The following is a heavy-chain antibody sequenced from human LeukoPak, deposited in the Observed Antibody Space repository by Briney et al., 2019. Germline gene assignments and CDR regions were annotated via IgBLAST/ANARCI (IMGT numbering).Heavy chain of an antibody. CDR1: GFTFSSYE. Sequence: GGSLRLSCAASGFTFSSYEMNWVRQAPGKGLEWVSYISSSGSTIYYADSVKGRFTISRDNAKNSLYLQMNGLRAEDTAVYYCARDPDGINYFDYWGQGTLVTVSS. J-gene: IGHJ4*02. CDR2: ISSSGSTI. CDR3: ARDPDGINYFDY. V-gene: IGHV3-48*03. D-gene: IGHD1-14*01.